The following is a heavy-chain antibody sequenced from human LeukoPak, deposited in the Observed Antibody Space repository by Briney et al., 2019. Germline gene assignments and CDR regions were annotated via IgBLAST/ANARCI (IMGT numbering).Heavy chain of an antibody. J-gene: IGHJ4*02. CDR2: IGSTGTTI. D-gene: IGHD3-10*01. V-gene: IGHV3-48*01. CDR3: ARSGSYLNHDY. Sequence: GGSLRLSCAASGFTFSSFRMTWVRQAPGKGLEWVSYIGSTGTTIYYADPVKGRFSISRDNAKNSLYLQMNSLRAEDTAMYYCARSGSYLNHDYWGQGTLVTVSS. CDR1: GFTFSSFR.